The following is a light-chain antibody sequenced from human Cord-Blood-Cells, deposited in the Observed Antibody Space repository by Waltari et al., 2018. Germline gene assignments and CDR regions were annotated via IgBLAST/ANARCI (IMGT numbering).Light chain of an antibody. CDR3: CSYAGSSTLV. V-gene: IGLV2-23*02. CDR1: SRDVGRYNL. Sequence: QSALPQPASVPGSPGPSITLSCTGTSRDVGRYNLVSWYQQHPGKAPKLMIYEVSKRPSGVSNRFSGSKSGNTASLTISGLQAEDEADYYCCSYAGSSTLVFGGGTKLTVL. J-gene: IGLJ3*02. CDR2: EVS.